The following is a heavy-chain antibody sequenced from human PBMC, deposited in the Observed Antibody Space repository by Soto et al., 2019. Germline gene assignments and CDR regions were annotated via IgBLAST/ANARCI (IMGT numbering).Heavy chain of an antibody. V-gene: IGHV4-30-2*01. Sequence: PSETLSLTCAVSGGSISSGGSSWSWIRQPPGKGLEWIGYIYHSGSTYYNPSLKSRVTISVDTSKNQFSLKLSSVTAADTAVYYCARAWGGHVEDYWGQGTLVTVSS. CDR1: GGSISSGGSS. J-gene: IGHJ4*02. CDR2: IYHSGST. D-gene: IGHD3-16*01. CDR3: ARAWGGHVEDY.